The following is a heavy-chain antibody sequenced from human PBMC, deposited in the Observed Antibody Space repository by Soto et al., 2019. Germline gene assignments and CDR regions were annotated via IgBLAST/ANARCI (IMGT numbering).Heavy chain of an antibody. CDR1: GFTFSSYV. CDR2: ISYDGSNK. J-gene: IGHJ3*02. Sequence: QVQLVESGGGVVQPGRSLRLSCAASGFTFSSYVMHWVRQAPGKGLEWVAVISYDGSNKYYADSVKGRFTISRDNSKNTLYLQMNSLRAEDTAVYYCGRRYGDDDAFDIWGQGTMVTVSS. V-gene: IGHV3-30-3*01. D-gene: IGHD4-17*01. CDR3: GRRYGDDDAFDI.